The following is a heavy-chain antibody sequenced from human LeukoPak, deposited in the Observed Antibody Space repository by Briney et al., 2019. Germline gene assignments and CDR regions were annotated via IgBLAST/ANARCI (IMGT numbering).Heavy chain of an antibody. CDR2: MNPNSGNT. CDR1: GYTFTSYD. Sequence: GASVKVSCKASGYTFTSYDINWVRQATGQGLEWMGWMNPNSGNTGYAQKYQGRVTITRNTSISTAYMELSSLRSEDTAVYYCARVGGDYYRYYFDYWGQGTLVTVSS. J-gene: IGHJ4*02. CDR3: ARVGGDYYRYYFDY. D-gene: IGHD2-21*02. V-gene: IGHV1-8*03.